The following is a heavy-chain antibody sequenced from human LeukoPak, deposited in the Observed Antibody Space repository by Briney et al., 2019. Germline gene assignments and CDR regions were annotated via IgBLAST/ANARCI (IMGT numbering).Heavy chain of an antibody. D-gene: IGHD3-22*01. CDR1: GFTFNVYS. Sequence: GGSLRLSCAASGFTFNVYSMNWVRQAPGKGLERVSSISSNSKYIYYADSMRGRFTASRDNAKNSLFLQLNSLRAEDTAVYYCARDSSDFDYWGQGTLVTVSS. CDR2: ISSNSKYI. V-gene: IGHV3-21*01. J-gene: IGHJ4*02. CDR3: ARDSSDFDY.